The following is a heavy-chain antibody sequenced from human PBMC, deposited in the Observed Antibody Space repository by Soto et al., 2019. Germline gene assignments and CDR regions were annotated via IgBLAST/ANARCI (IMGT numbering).Heavy chain of an antibody. CDR3: ARDKITGLFDY. J-gene: IGHJ4*02. Sequence: GGSLRLSCTGSGFTFGDFSISWFRQAPGKGLEWVGFIRSKLYGGTTECAASVKGRFTISRDDSRNIAYLQMNSLKTEDTAVYYCARDKITGLFDYWGQGTLVTVSS. CDR1: GFTFGDFS. CDR2: IRSKLYGGTT. V-gene: IGHV3-49*03. D-gene: IGHD2-8*02.